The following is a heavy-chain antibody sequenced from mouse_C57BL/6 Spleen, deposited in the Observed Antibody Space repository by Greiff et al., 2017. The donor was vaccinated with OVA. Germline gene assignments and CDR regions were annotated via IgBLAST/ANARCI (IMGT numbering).Heavy chain of an antibody. Sequence: DVKLVESGGGLVKPGGSLKLSCAASGFTFSSYAMSWVRQTPEKRLEWVATISDGGSYTYYPDNVKGRFTISRDNAKNNLYLQMSHLKSEDTAMYYCAREGDYYGSSYGVMDYWGQGTSVTVSS. CDR1: GFTFSSYA. CDR2: ISDGGSYT. CDR3: AREGDYYGSSYGVMDY. V-gene: IGHV5-4*01. D-gene: IGHD1-1*01. J-gene: IGHJ4*01.